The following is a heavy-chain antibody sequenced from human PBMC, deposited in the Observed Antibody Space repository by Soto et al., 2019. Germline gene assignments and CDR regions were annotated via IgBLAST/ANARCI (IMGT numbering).Heavy chain of an antibody. CDR2: IYYSGST. CDR1: GDSISSGGYY. J-gene: IGHJ6*02. V-gene: IGHV4-31*03. CDR3: ARGLHFVYDFWSGYSGGHMDV. Sequence: SETLSLTCTVSGDSISSGGYYWCWIRQHPGKGLEWIGYIYYSGSTYYNPSLKSRVTISVDTSKNQFSLKLSSVTAADTAVYYCARGLHFVYDFWSGYSGGHMDVWGQGTTVT. D-gene: IGHD3-3*01.